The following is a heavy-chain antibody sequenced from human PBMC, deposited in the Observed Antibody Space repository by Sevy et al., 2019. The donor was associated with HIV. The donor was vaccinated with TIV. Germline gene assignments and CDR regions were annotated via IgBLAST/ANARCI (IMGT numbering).Heavy chain of an antibody. J-gene: IGHJ4*02. V-gene: IGHV3-15*01. CDR3: TAVAAGTALDFDY. CDR2: IKSKSDGGSI. CDR1: GFTFRSKW. Sequence: GGSLRLSCAASGFTFRSKWMSWVRQAPGKGLEWVGRIKSKSDGGSIDYAAPVKGRLTISRDDSPNTLYLQMSSLKTEDTAVYYCTAVAAGTALDFDYWGQGTLFTVSS. D-gene: IGHD6-19*01.